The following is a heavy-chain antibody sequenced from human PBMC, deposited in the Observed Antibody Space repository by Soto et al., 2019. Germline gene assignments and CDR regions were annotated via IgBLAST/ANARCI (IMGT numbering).Heavy chain of an antibody. CDR3: ARMEPELGISLYFDY. D-gene: IGHD7-27*01. Sequence: TLSLTCTVSGGSISSGGYYWSWIRQHPGKGLEWIGYIYYSGSTYYNPSLKSRVTISVDTSKNQFSLKLSSVTAADTAVYYCARMEPELGISLYFDYWGQGTLVTVSS. J-gene: IGHJ4*02. CDR2: IYYSGST. V-gene: IGHV4-31*03. CDR1: GGSISSGGYY.